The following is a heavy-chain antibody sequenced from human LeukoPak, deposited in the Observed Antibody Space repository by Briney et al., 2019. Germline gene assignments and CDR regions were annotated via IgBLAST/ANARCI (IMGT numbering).Heavy chain of an antibody. D-gene: IGHD3-3*01. CDR1: GGSISSGGYY. CDR2: IYYSGST. CDR3: ARAPDYDFWSGYNGSRWFDP. J-gene: IGHJ5*02. V-gene: IGHV4-31*03. Sequence: KASETLSLTCTVSGGSISSGGYYWSWLRQHPGQGLEWIGYIYYSGSTYYNPSLKSRVTISVDTSKNQFSLKLSSVTAADTAVYYCARAPDYDFWSGYNGSRWFDPWGQGTLVTVSS.